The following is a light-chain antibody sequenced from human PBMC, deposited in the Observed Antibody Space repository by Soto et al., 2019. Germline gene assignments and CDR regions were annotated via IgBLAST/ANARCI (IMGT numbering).Light chain of an antibody. CDR3: CSYAGSYSFV. Sequence: QSALTQPRSVSGSPGQSVTISCTGTSSDVGAHDHVSWYQQHPGEAPKLLIYNVNKRPSGVPDRFSGSKSGNTASLTISGLQAEDEADYFCCSYAGSYSFVFGAGTKVTAL. J-gene: IGLJ1*01. CDR1: SSDVGAHDH. CDR2: NVN. V-gene: IGLV2-11*01.